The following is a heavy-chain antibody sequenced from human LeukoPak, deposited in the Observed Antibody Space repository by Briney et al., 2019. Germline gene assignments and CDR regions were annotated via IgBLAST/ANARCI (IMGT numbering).Heavy chain of an antibody. CDR1: GFTFSSYS. Sequence: GGSLRLSCAASGFTFSSYSMNWVRQAPGKGLEWVSSISSSSSYIYYADSVKGRFTISRDNAKNSLYLQMNSLRAEDTAVYYCARDLRTIAAAGFDYWGQGTLVTVSS. D-gene: IGHD6-13*01. CDR3: ARDLRTIAAAGFDY. J-gene: IGHJ4*02. V-gene: IGHV3-21*01. CDR2: ISSSSSYI.